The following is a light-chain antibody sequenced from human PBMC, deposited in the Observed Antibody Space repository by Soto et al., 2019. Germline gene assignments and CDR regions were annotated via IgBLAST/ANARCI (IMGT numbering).Light chain of an antibody. CDR1: QSVSSNY. V-gene: IGKV3-20*01. CDR2: GAS. Sequence: EVMLTQSPGTLSLSPGERATLSCRASQSVSSNYLAWYQQKSGQAPRLLIYGASNRATGIPDRISGSGSGTDFTLTIRRLEPEDFAVYYCQQYDTSPRTFGQGTKVEFK. J-gene: IGKJ1*01. CDR3: QQYDTSPRT.